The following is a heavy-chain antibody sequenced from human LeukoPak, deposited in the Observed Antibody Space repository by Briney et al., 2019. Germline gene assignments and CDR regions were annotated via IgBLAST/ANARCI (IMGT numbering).Heavy chain of an antibody. CDR3: AKDAYSYGPAKYYFDY. Sequence: GGSPRLSCAASGFTFSSYAMSWVRQAPGKGLEWVSAISGSGGSTYYADSVKGRFTISRDNSKNTPYLQMNSLRAEDTAVYYCAKDAYSYGPAKYYFDYWGQGTLVTVSS. J-gene: IGHJ4*02. CDR1: GFTFSSYA. V-gene: IGHV3-23*01. CDR2: ISGSGGST. D-gene: IGHD5-18*01.